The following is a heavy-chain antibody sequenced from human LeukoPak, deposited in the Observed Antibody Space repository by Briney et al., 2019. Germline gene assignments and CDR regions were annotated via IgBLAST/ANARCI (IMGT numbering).Heavy chain of an antibody. Sequence: QAGGSLRLSCAASGFTVSSNYMSWVRQAPGKGLEWVAVISYDGSNKYYADSVKGRFTISRDNSKNTLYLQMNSLRAEDTAVYYCAKDPGELRSGYWGQGTLVTVSS. CDR1: GFTVSSNY. CDR3: AKDPGELRSGY. CDR2: ISYDGSNK. D-gene: IGHD1-26*01. V-gene: IGHV3-30*18. J-gene: IGHJ4*02.